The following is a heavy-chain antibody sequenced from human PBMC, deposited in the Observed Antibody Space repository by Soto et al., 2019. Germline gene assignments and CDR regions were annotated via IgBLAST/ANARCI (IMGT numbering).Heavy chain of an antibody. Sequence: HPGGSLRLSCTASRLTFRSYWMHWVRQAPGKGLVWVSRINSDGNTTSYAESVKGRFTISRDNAKNTLYLQMNSLRVEDAAVYYCARVAGVAVTGPPAEYFQHWGQGALVTGSS. CDR3: ARVAGVAVTGPPAEYFQH. CDR2: INSDGNTT. D-gene: IGHD6-19*01. J-gene: IGHJ1*01. V-gene: IGHV3-74*01. CDR1: RLTFRSYW.